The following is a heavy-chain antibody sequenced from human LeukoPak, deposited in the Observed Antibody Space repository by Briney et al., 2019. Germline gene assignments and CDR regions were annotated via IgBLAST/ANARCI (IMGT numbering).Heavy chain of an antibody. Sequence: GGSLRLSCAASGFTFSTYAMSWGRQAPGKGLEWVSAISASGGTTYYADSVKGRFTISRDNSKNTLYLQMNSLRAEDTAVYYCAKEPREYCSSTSCPNWFDSWGQGTLVTVSS. V-gene: IGHV3-23*01. J-gene: IGHJ5*01. CDR3: AKEPREYCSSTSCPNWFDS. D-gene: IGHD2-2*01. CDR2: ISASGGTT. CDR1: GFTFSTYA.